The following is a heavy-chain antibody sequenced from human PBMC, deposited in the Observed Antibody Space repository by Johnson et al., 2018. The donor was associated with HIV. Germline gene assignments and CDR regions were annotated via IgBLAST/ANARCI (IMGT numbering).Heavy chain of an antibody. CDR1: GFTFSSHG. D-gene: IGHD1-1*01. V-gene: IGHV3-30*02. Sequence: QVQLVESGGGLVQPGGSLRLSCAASGFTFSSHGMHWVRQAPGKGLEWVAFIRYDGSNEYYADSVKGRFTISRDNSKNTLYLQMNSLRAEDTAVYSCAKDKQPGNGRYDALDSWGQGTTVIVSS. CDR2: IRYDGSNE. CDR3: AKDKQPGNGRYDALDS. J-gene: IGHJ3*02.